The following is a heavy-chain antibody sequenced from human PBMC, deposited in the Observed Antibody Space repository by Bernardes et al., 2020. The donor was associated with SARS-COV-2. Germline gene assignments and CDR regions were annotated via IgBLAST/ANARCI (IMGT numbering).Heavy chain of an antibody. CDR2: INSDGSST. CDR1: GFTFSNYW. CDR3: ARGAASGYASDN. V-gene: IGHV3-74*01. J-gene: IGHJ4*02. Sequence: GGSLRLSCAASGFTFSNYWMHWVRQAPGKGLVWVSRINSDGSSTSYADSVKGRFAISRDNAKNTLYLQMNSLRAEDTAVYYCARGAASGYASDNWRQGTRVTVSS. D-gene: IGHD5-12*01.